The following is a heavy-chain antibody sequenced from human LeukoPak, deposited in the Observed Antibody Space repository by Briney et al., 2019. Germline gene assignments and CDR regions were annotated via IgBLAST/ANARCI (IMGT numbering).Heavy chain of an antibody. V-gene: IGHV3-64D*09. Sequence: TGGSLRLSCSASGFTFSSYAMHWVRQAPGKGLEYVSAISSDGGSTYYVDSVKGRFTVSRDNSKNTLYLQMSSLRAEDTAVFYCVKGIVATINLNNCCAMDVWGQGTTVTVSS. CDR2: ISSDGGST. CDR1: GFTFSSYA. CDR3: VKGIVATINLNNCCAMDV. D-gene: IGHD5-12*01. J-gene: IGHJ6*02.